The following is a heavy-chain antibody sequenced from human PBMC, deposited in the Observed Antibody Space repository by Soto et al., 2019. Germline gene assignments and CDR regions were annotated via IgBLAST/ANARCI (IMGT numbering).Heavy chain of an antibody. Sequence: EVQLVESGGGLVQPGGSLRLSCAASGFTFSSYWMHWVRQAPGKGLVWVSRINSDGSGTSYADSVKGRFTISRDNAKKTLYLQRHSLRAEDTAVCYCARPGMGRVGAFDLWGQGTMVTVSS. J-gene: IGHJ3*01. V-gene: IGHV3-74*01. CDR2: INSDGSGT. D-gene: IGHD5-18*01. CDR1: GFTFSSYW. CDR3: ARPGMGRVGAFDL.